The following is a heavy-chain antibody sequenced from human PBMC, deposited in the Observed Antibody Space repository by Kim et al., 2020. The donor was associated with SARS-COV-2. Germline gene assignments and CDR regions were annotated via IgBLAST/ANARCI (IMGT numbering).Heavy chain of an antibody. CDR2: FYNSGST. CDR3: ARHDCRCGGCYYYGMDV. CDR1: GGSISTYY. V-gene: IGHV4-59*08. Sequence: SETLSLTCAVSGGSISTYYWSWIRQPPGKGLEWIGSFYNSGSTIYSPSLKSRVTISVDPSKNQLPLNLRSVTAADTAAYYCARHDCRCGGCYYYGMDVWG. J-gene: IGHJ6*01. D-gene: IGHD2-21*01.